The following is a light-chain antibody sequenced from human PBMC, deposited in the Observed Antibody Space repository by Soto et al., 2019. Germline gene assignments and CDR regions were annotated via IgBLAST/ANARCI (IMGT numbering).Light chain of an antibody. CDR2: DAS. CDR1: QSISSW. CDR3: QQYNSYSWT. Sequence: VHIPQSRSPRSTWVSKNRNSAVWASQSISSWLAWYQQKPGKAPKLLIYDASSFESGVPSRFSGSGSGTEFSLTIRNLQPEAFATHFCQQYNSYSWTFGPGTKVDIK. J-gene: IGKJ1*01. V-gene: IGKV1-5*01.